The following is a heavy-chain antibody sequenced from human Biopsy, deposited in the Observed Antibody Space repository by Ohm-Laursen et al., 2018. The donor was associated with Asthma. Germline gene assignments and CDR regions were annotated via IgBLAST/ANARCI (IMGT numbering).Heavy chain of an antibody. D-gene: IGHD1-1*01. Sequence: SLRLSCAATGFSFSNFAIHWVRQAPGKGLEWVGVISKEASTQDYADSVKGRFTMARDNSKNTLDLQMNSLREEDTAVYYCVRDGTDDAFGIWGQGTVVSVSS. CDR3: VRDGTDDAFGI. V-gene: IGHV3-30*01. CDR2: ISKEASTQ. CDR1: GFSFSNFA. J-gene: IGHJ3*02.